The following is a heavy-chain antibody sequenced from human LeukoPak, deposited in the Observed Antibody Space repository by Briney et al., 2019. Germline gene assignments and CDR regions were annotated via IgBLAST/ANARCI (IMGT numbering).Heavy chain of an antibody. Sequence: SGTLSLTCTVSGGSISTYYWSWIRQPPGKGLEWIGYIYYSGTTDYNPSLKSRVTISVDTSNNQFSLRVTSVTAADTAVYYCARSSGAYRSFDYWGQGTLVPVSS. D-gene: IGHD1-26*01. CDR1: GGSISTYY. V-gene: IGHV4-59*01. CDR2: IYYSGTT. CDR3: ARSSGAYRSFDY. J-gene: IGHJ4*02.